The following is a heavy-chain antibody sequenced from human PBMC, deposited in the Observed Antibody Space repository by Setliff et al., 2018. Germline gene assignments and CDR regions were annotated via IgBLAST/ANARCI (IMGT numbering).Heavy chain of an antibody. CDR2: IYPGDSDT. Sequence: GESLKISCKGSGYTFTNYWIGWVRQMPGKGLEWMGIIYPGDSDTRYSPAFQGQVTISVDKSINTAYLQWGSLKASDTAMYYCARRGGWVVVTATNWFDPWGQGTLVTVSS. CDR1: GYTFTNYW. D-gene: IGHD2-21*02. CDR3: ARRGGWVVVTATNWFDP. J-gene: IGHJ5*02. V-gene: IGHV5-51*01.